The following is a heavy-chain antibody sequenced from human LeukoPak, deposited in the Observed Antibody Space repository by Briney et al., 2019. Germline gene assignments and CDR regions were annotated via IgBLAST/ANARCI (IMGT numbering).Heavy chain of an antibody. D-gene: IGHD4-17*01. CDR3: ARVLTDYGDYGEWFDP. J-gene: IGHJ5*02. CDR1: GGSISSYY. CDR2: IYHSGST. V-gene: IGHV4-38-2*02. Sequence: SETLSLTCTVSGGSISSYYWSWIRQPPGKGLEWIGSIYHSGSTYYNPSLKSRVTISVDTSKNQFSLKLSSVTAADTAVYYCARVLTDYGDYGEWFDPWGQGTLVTVSS.